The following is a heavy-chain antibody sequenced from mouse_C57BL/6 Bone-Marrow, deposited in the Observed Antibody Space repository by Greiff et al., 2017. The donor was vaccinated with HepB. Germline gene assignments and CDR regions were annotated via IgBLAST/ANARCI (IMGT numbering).Heavy chain of an antibody. CDR1: GFNIKDDY. V-gene: IGHV14-4*01. Sequence: EVKLQQSGAELVRPGASVKLSCTASGFNIKDDYMHWVKQRPEQGLEWIGWIDPENGDTEYASKFQGKATITADTSSNTAYLQLSSLTSEDTAVYYCTTDLSTTVVVGWGQGTTLTVSS. CDR2: IDPENGDT. J-gene: IGHJ2*01. D-gene: IGHD1-1*01. CDR3: TTDLSTTVVVG.